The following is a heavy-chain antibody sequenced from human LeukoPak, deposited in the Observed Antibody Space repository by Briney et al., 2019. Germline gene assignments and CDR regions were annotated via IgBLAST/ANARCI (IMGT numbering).Heavy chain of an antibody. Sequence: SETLSLTCTVSGGSISSYYWNWIRLPPGKGLEWIGYVYYSGSTKYSPSLKSRVTMSLDTPKNQLSLKLTSVTAADTAVYFCARGLIRDDYNYYPFDMWGQGTMVTVSS. CDR2: VYYSGST. D-gene: IGHD5-24*01. CDR3: ARGLIRDDYNYYPFDM. CDR1: GGSISSYY. J-gene: IGHJ3*02. V-gene: IGHV4-59*01.